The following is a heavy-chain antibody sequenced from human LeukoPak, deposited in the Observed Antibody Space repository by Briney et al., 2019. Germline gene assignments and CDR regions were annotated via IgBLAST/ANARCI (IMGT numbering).Heavy chain of an antibody. J-gene: IGHJ4*02. CDR2: IYHSGST. CDR1: GYSISSGYY. V-gene: IGHV4-38-2*02. CDR3: AGADFWSGYYTGGFDY. D-gene: IGHD3-3*01. Sequence: SETLSLTCTVSGYSISSGYYWGWIRQPPGKGLEWIGSIYHSGSTYYNPSLKSRVTISVDTSKNQFSLKLSSVTAADTAVYYCAGADFWSGYYTGGFDYWSQGTLVTVSS.